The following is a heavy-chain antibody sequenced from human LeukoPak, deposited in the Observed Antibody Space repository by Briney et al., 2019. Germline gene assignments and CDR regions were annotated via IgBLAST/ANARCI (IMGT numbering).Heavy chain of an antibody. D-gene: IGHD4-17*01. Sequence: PSETLSLTCTVSGGSISSSTYYWGWLRQPPGKGLEWIASIYHSGSTYDNPSLKSRVTISVDTSKNQFSLKVRSVTAADTAVYYCARATGTPFSFDYWVQGTLVTVSS. CDR2: IYHSGST. CDR3: ARATGTPFSFDY. CDR1: GGSISSSTYY. J-gene: IGHJ4*02. V-gene: IGHV4-39*01.